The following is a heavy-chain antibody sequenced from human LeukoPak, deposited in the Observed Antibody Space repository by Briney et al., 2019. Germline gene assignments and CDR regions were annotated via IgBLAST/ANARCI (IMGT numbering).Heavy chain of an antibody. CDR2: INPNSGGT. CDR3: AQGDMITFGGVIVSLHFDY. J-gene: IGHJ4*02. V-gene: IGHV1-2*02. D-gene: IGHD3-16*02. CDR1: GYTFTGYY. Sequence: GASVKVSCKASGYTFTGYYMHWVRHAPGQGLEWMGWINPNSGGTNYAQKFQDRVTMTRDTSISTAYMELSRLRSDDTAVYYCAQGDMITFGGVIVSLHFDYWGQGTLVTVSS.